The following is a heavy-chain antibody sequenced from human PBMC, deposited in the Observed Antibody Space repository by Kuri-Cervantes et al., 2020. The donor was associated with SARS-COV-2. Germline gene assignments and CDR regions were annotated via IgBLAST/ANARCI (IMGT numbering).Heavy chain of an antibody. Sequence: SETLSLTCAVSGVSVSGGTYYWSWIRQPAGKGLEWIGHLDTSGSTTYNPSLKSRVIISIDTSKNQVSLRLTSATAADTAVYYCARGGGLGDPPFQSWGQGTLVTVSS. V-gene: IGHV4-61*09. CDR3: ARGGGLGDPPFQS. CDR2: LDTSGST. J-gene: IGHJ4*02. CDR1: GVSVSGGTYY. D-gene: IGHD3-16*01.